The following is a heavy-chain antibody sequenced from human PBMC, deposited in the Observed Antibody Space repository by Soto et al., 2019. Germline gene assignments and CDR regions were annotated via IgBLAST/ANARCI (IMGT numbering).Heavy chain of an antibody. D-gene: IGHD4-4*01. J-gene: IGHJ4*02. CDR1: GGSFSGYY. Sequence: PSETLSLTCAVYGGSFSGYYWGWIRQPPGKGLEWIGEINHSGSTNYNPSLKSRVTISVDTSKNQFSLKLSSVTAADTAVYYCATRLINSNCEADQDYWGQGTLVTVSS. CDR2: INHSGST. V-gene: IGHV4-34*01. CDR3: ATRLINSNCEADQDY.